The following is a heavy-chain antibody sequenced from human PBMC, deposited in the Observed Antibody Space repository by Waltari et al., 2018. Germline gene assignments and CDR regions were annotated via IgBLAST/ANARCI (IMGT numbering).Heavy chain of an antibody. Sequence: QLQLQESGPGLVKPSETLSLTCTVSGGSISSSSYYWGWIRQPPGKGLEWIGSIYYSGSTYYNPSLKSQVTISVDTSKNQFSLKLSSVTAADTAVYYCARHLADIVVVVAAMWFDPWGQGTLVTVSS. CDR1: GGSISSSSYY. CDR2: IYYSGST. D-gene: IGHD2-15*01. V-gene: IGHV4-39*07. J-gene: IGHJ5*02. CDR3: ARHLADIVVVVAAMWFDP.